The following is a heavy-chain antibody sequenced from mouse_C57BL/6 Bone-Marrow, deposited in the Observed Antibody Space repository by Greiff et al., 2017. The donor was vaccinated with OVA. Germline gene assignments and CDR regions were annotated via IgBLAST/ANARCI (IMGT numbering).Heavy chain of an antibody. J-gene: IGHJ3*01. CDR3: AREGWFAY. CDR2: IDPSDSYT. CDR1: GYTFTSYW. Sequence: QVQLQQPGAELVMPGASVKLSCKASGYTFTSYWMHWVKQRPGQGLEWIGEIDPSDSYTNYNQKFKGKSTLTVDKSSSTASMQLSSLTSEYSAVYYCAREGWFAYWGQGTLVTVSA. V-gene: IGHV1-69*01.